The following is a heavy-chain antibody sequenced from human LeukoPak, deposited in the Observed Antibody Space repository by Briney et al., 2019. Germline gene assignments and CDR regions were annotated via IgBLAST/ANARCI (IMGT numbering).Heavy chain of an antibody. CDR2: IPYDGSNK. CDR3: ARTQYYYDSSGYYGY. Sequence: GGSLRLSCAASGFTFSSYGMHWVRQAPGKGLEWVAVIPYDGSNKYYADSVKGRFTISRDNSKNTLYLQMNSLRAEDTAVYYCARTQYYYDSSGYYGYWGQGTLVTVSS. D-gene: IGHD3-22*01. J-gene: IGHJ4*02. V-gene: IGHV3-30*19. CDR1: GFTFSSYG.